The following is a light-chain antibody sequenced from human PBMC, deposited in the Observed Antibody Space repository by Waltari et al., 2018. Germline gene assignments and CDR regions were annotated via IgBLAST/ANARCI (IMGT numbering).Light chain of an antibody. CDR3: QQYNRWPPIT. J-gene: IGKJ5*01. V-gene: IGKV3-15*01. CDR1: HGISAN. CDR2: GAF. Sequence: EVVMTQSPATLSVSPGERATLSCRASHGISANLAWYQQKPGQAPRLLIYGAFTRATGIPARFTGSGSGTEFTLTINSLQSEDSAVYYCQQYNRWPPITFGQGTRLEIK.